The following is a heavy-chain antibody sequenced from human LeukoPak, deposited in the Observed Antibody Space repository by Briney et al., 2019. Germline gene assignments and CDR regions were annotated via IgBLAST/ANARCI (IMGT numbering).Heavy chain of an antibody. CDR1: GFTFSSYW. Sequence: GGSLRLSCAASGFTFSSYWMSWVRQAPGKGLEWVANIKQDGSEKYYVDSVKGRFTISRDNAKNSLYLQMNSLRAEDTAVYYCARAVVTGTFYYYYYMDVWGKGTTVTVSS. CDR3: ARAVVTGTFYYYYYMDV. CDR2: IKQDGSEK. J-gene: IGHJ6*03. D-gene: IGHD1-7*01. V-gene: IGHV3-7*01.